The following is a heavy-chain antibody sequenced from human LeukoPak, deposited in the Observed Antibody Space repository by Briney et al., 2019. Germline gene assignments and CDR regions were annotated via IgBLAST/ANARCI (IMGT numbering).Heavy chain of an antibody. Sequence: PSETLSLTCTVSGDSISSSSYYWGWIRQPPGKGLEWIGSIYYGGGTYYNPSLKSRITISLDTSKNQFSLKLSSVTAADTAVYYCARGLDGYKVYFDSWGQGTLVTVSS. D-gene: IGHD5-24*01. V-gene: IGHV4-39*07. CDR3: ARGLDGYKVYFDS. J-gene: IGHJ4*02. CDR2: IYYGGGT. CDR1: GDSISSSSYY.